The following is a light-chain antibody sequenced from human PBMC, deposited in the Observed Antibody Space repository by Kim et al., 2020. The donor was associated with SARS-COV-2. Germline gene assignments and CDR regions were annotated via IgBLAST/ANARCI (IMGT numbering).Light chain of an antibody. CDR3: QAYDDDTSGWV. CDR1: SGGNDNNC. J-gene: IGLJ3*02. Sequence: VGNTGTRSSGGNDNNCVQWYQQRQGSAQAPVMFNEDESPRGAPVRFCGSIDRAANTASLTITGVKAEDEADYYCQAYDDDTSGWVFGGGTKVTVL. V-gene: IGLV6-57*03. CDR2: NED.